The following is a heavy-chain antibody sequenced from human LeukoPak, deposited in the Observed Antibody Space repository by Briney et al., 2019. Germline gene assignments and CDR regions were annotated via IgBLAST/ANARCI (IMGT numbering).Heavy chain of an antibody. CDR3: ARDNCSGGSCPTRNWFDL. CDR2: IIPIFGTA. CDR1: GGTFSSYA. D-gene: IGHD2-15*01. J-gene: IGHJ5*02. Sequence: ASVKVSCKASGGTFSSYAISWVRQAPGQGLEWMGGIIPIFGTANYAQKFQGRVTITTDESTSTAYMELSSLRSEDTAVYYCARDNCSGGSCPTRNWFDLWGQGTLVTVSS. V-gene: IGHV1-69*05.